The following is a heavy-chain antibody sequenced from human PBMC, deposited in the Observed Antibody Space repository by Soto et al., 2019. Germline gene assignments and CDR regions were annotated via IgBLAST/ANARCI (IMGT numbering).Heavy chain of an antibody. Sequence: ASVKVSCKASGYTFTGYDINWVRQATGQGLEWMGWMNPNSGNTGYAQKFQGRVTMTRNTSISTAYMELSSLRSEDTAVYYCARGNRGYYDFWSGPNYFDYWGQGTLVTVSS. CDR3: ARGNRGYYDFWSGPNYFDY. CDR1: GYTFTGYD. D-gene: IGHD3-3*01. J-gene: IGHJ4*02. V-gene: IGHV1-8*01. CDR2: MNPNSGNT.